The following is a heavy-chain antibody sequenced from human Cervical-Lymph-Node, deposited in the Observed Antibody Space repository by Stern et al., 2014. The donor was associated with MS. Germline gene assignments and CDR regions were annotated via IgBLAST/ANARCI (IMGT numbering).Heavy chain of an antibody. D-gene: IGHD2-21*02. Sequence: QVQLMQSGAEVKKPGASVKVSCKVSGYTLSAISMHCVRQAPGKGLELMCGFDPEHGETRYAQKFQGRVTMAEDRSTDTAYMELSSLRSEDTAVYYCATHRGRVTYYYGMDVWGQGTTVTVSS. CDR1: GYTLSAIS. J-gene: IGHJ6*02. CDR3: ATHRGRVTYYYGMDV. CDR2: FDPEHGET. V-gene: IGHV1-24*01.